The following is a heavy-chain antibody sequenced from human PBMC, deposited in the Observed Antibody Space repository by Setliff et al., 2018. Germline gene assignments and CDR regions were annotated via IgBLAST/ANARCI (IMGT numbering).Heavy chain of an antibody. Sequence: SETLSLTCAVSGGSISSSNWWSWVRQPPGKGLEWIGTIFWSGTTYYNPSLNSRGTISVDTSRDQFSLRLSSVTAADTAVYYCARLGQWRVLGFFDNWGQGALVTVSS. V-gene: IGHV4-4*02. D-gene: IGHD6-19*01. J-gene: IGHJ4*02. CDR3: ARLGQWRVLGFFDN. CDR1: GGSISSSNW. CDR2: IFWSGTT.